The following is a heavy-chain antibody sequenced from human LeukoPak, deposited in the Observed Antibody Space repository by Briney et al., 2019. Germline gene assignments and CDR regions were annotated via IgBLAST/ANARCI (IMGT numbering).Heavy chain of an antibody. CDR2: IYYSGST. J-gene: IGHJ6*03. V-gene: IGHV4-59*01. Sequence: SETLSLTCTVSGGSISSYYWSWIRQPPGKGLEWTVYIYYSGSTNYNPSLKSRVTISVDTSKNQFSLKLSSVTAADTAVYYCARSNLGYCSGGSCHYYYYYYMDVWGKGTTVTVSS. D-gene: IGHD2-15*01. CDR3: ARSNLGYCSGGSCHYYYYYYMDV. CDR1: GGSISSYY.